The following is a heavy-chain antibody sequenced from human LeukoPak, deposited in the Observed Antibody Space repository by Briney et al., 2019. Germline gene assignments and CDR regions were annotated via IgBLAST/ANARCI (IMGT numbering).Heavy chain of an antibody. CDR3: ARWGVDQPHYYMDV. J-gene: IGHJ6*03. CDR1: GTSLRRHG. Sequence: GGSLRLSCAASGTSLRRHGMHWVRQAPGKGLEWVTVISKDGNNKYYVDSVKGRFTIHRDNSKNTLYLHMNSLRAEDTAAYYCARWGVDQPHYYMDVWGKGTTVTVSS. CDR2: ISKDGNNK. D-gene: IGHD3-10*01. V-gene: IGHV3-30*03.